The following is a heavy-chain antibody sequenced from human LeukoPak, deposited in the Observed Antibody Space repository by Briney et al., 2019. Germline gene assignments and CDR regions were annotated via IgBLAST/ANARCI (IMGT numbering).Heavy chain of an antibody. CDR3: ARCEYSSSGWFDP. CDR1: GYTFTGYY. CDR2: INPNSGGT. J-gene: IGHJ5*02. Sequence: ASVKVSCKASGYTFTGYYMHWVRQAPGQGLEWMGRINPNSGGTNYAQKFQGRVTMTRDTSISTAYMELSRLRSDDTAMYYCARCEYSSSGWFDPWGQGTLVTVSS. V-gene: IGHV1-2*06. D-gene: IGHD6-6*01.